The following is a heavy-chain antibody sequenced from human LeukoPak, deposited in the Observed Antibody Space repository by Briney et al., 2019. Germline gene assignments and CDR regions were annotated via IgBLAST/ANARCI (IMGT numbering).Heavy chain of an antibody. J-gene: IGHJ5*02. CDR1: GYTFTAYL. D-gene: IGHD2-15*01. Sequence: ASVKVSCEASGYTFTAYLLHWVRQAPGQGLEWMGWINPNRGETDYAQNFQGRVTMTTDTSTTTAYMELRSLRSDDTAVYYCARAGAVVDNWFDPWGQGTLVTVSS. CDR3: ARAGAVVDNWFDP. CDR2: INPNRGET. V-gene: IGHV1-2*02.